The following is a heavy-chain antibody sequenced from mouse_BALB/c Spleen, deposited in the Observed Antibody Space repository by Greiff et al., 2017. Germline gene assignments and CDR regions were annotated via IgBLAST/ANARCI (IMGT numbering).Heavy chain of an antibody. V-gene: IGHV1S56*01. J-gene: IGHJ3*01. Sequence: VKLQESGPELVKPGASVRISCKASGYTFTSYYIHWVKQRPGQGLEWIGWIYPGNVNTKYNEKFKGKATLTADKSSSTAYMQLSSLTSEDSAVYFCARSETARATSWFAYWGQGTLVTVSA. CDR3: ARSETARATSWFAY. D-gene: IGHD3-2*01. CDR1: GYTFTSYY. CDR2: IYPGNVNT.